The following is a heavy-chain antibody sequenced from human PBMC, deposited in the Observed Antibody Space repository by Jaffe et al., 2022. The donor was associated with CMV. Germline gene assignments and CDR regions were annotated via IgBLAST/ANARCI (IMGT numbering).Heavy chain of an antibody. J-gene: IGHJ6*02. CDR1: SGSISNHY. CDR3: ARCKEGIYWYNGMDV. V-gene: IGHV4-59*11. D-gene: IGHD1-20*01. Sequence: QVQLQESGPGLVRPSETLSLTCTVSSGSISNHYWSWIRQSPGKGLEWIGYFYNGGSTNYNPSLKSRVTISADPSTDHFSLKMISVTAADTAVYYCARCKEGIYWYNGMDVWGQGTTVTVSS. CDR2: FYNGGST.